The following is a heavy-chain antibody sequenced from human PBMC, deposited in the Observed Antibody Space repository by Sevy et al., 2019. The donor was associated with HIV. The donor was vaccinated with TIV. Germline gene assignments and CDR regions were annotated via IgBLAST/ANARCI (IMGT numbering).Heavy chain of an antibody. CDR3: AKGEGYCSGGSCNPGVS. D-gene: IGHD2-15*01. J-gene: IGHJ5*02. Sequence: GGSVRLSCAASGFTFSSHGMHWVRRAPGKGLEWVGLISFDGNKRYYPDSVKGRFTISRDNSKNTLYLQMNGLRAEDTAVYYCAKGEGYCSGGSCNPGVSWGQGTLVTVSS. CDR1: GFTFSSHG. CDR2: ISFDGNKR. V-gene: IGHV3-30*18.